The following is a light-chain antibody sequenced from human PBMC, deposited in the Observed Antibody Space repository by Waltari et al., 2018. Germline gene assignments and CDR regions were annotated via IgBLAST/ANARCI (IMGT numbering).Light chain of an antibody. V-gene: IGKV1-39*01. Sequence: TCRASQSISNFLIWYQQKPGKAPKLLIYGASTLQTGVPSRFSGSGSGTDFTLTISSVQPEDFAAYYCQQSYRIPPTFGGGTKVEI. CDR3: QQSYRIPPT. CDR1: QSISNF. J-gene: IGKJ4*01. CDR2: GAS.